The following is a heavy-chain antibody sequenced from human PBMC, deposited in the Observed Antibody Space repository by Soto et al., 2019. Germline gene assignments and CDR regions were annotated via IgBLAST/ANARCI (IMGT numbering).Heavy chain of an antibody. V-gene: IGHV3-30*03. D-gene: IGHD3-22*01. J-gene: IGHJ4*02. CDR1: GLTFSSYG. CDR3: ARVYYYDSSGYYPPRD. CDR2: ISYDGSNK. Sequence: QPGGSLRLSCAASGLTFSSYGMHWVRQAPGKGLEWVAVISYDGSNKNYADSVKGRFTISRDNSKNTVYLQMNSLRAEDTAVYYCARVYYYDSSGYYPPRDWGQGTLVTVSS.